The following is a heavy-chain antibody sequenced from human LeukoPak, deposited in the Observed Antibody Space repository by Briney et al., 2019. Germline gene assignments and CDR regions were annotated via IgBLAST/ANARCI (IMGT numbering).Heavy chain of an antibody. CDR2: IKQDGSEK. CDR1: GFTVSNNY. CDR3: ARETEMANLDY. J-gene: IGHJ4*02. V-gene: IGHV3-7*04. Sequence: GESLKISCAASGFTVSNNYMNWVRQAPGKGLEWVANIKQDGSEKYYVDSVKGRFTISRDNAKKSLYLQMNSLRAEDTAVYYCARETEMANLDYWGQGTLVTVSS. D-gene: IGHD5-24*01.